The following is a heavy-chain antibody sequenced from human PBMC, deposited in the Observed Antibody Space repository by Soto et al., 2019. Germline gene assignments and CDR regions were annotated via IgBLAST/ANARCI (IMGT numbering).Heavy chain of an antibody. CDR2: INPSGGTT. J-gene: IGHJ4*02. D-gene: IGHD3-16*01. CDR3: ARENGALGFDY. V-gene: IGHV1-46*01. CDR1: GYTFISNY. Sequence: QVQLVQSGAEVKKPGASVKVSCKASGYTFISNYMHWVRQAPGQGLEWMGIINPSGGTTSYAQKFQGSVTMTRDTSTSTAYVELSSLRSEDTAVYYCARENGALGFDYWGQGTLVTVSS.